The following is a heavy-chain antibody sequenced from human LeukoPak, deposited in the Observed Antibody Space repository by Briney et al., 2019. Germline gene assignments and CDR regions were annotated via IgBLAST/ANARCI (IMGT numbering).Heavy chain of an antibody. D-gene: IGHD3-22*01. J-gene: IGHJ4*02. CDR3: ASLYYYDSSGYYKFDY. CDR1: GFTFSSYE. CDR2: ISSSGSTI. Sequence: GGSLRLSCAASGFTFSSYEMNWVRQAPGKGLEWVSYISSSGSTIYYADSVKGRFTISRDNSKNTLYLQMNSLRAEDTAVYYCASLYYYDSSGYYKFDYWGQGTLVTVSS. V-gene: IGHV3-48*03.